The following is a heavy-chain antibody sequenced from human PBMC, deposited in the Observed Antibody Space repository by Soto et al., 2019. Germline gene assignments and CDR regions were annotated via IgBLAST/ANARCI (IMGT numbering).Heavy chain of an antibody. CDR1: GFTFSTFA. CDR2: IYSAGNT. Sequence: GGSLRLSCAASGFTFSTFAMSWVRQAPGKGLEWISIIYSAGNTYYADSVKGRFTISRDNSKNTLYLQMNSLGAEDTAVYYCARDFVVGGPTINYYYGMDVWGQGTTVTVSS. V-gene: IGHV3-66*01. CDR3: ARDFVVGGPTINYYYGMDV. J-gene: IGHJ6*02. D-gene: IGHD1-26*01.